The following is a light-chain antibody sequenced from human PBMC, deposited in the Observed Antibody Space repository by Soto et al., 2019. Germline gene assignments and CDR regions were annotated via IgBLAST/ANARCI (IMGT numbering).Light chain of an antibody. V-gene: IGKV3-20*01. J-gene: IGKJ4*01. CDR1: QSVSSY. CDR3: QQYGVSPT. CDR2: GAS. Sequence: IVLTQSPATLSSSPGERATLSCRASQSVSSYLAWYQQRPGQAPRLLIYGASGRAAGIPDRFSGSGSGTDFTLSISRLEPEDFAVYYCQQYGVSPTFGGGTKVDIK.